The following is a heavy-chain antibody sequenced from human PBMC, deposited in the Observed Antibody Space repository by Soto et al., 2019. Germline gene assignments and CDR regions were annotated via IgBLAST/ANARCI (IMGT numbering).Heavy chain of an antibody. J-gene: IGHJ4*02. CDR1: GTTISSGDHY. V-gene: IGHV4-30-4*01. Sequence: QVQLQESGPGLVKPSQTLSLTCTVSGTTISSGDHYWSWIRQAPGKGLEWIGYMYYTGKTYYNTSRXSXXTLSVDTSKNQFSLKMTSVTAADTAMYFCARVYGRGDYFDFWGRGTLVSVSS. CDR3: ARVYGRGDYFDF. D-gene: IGHD1-26*01. CDR2: MYYTGKT.